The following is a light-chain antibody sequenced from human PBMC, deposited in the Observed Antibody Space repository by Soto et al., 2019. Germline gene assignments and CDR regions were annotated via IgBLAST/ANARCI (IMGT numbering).Light chain of an antibody. CDR2: EVS. CDR1: SSDVVAYNY. CDR3: SSYAGNNNLV. J-gene: IGLJ2*01. Sequence: QSALTQPPSASGSPGQSVTISCTGTSSDVVAYNYVSWYQQHPGEAPKLMIYEVSKRPSGVPDRFSGSKSGNTATLTVSGLQAEDEADYHCSSYAGNNNLVFGGGTKLTVL. V-gene: IGLV2-8*01.